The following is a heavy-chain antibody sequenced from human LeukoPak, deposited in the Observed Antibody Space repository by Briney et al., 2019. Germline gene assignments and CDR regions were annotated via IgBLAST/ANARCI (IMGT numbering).Heavy chain of an antibody. CDR3: TINYYHDSSDYKRPY. V-gene: IGHV3-74*01. J-gene: IGHJ4*02. CDR1: GFTFSSYS. D-gene: IGHD3-22*01. Sequence: PGGSLRLSCAASGFTFSSYSIHWVRQAPGKGLVWVSHINSDGSSTLYANSVKGRFTISRDNAKNTLYLQMNSLRAEDTAVYYRTINYYHDSSDYKRPYWGQGTLVTVSS. CDR2: INSDGSST.